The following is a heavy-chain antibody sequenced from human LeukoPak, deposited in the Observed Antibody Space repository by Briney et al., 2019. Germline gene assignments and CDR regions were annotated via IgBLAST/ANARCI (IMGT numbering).Heavy chain of an antibody. CDR2: ISYDGSSK. CDR3: ALLAAAADIDY. V-gene: IGHV3-30*03. D-gene: IGHD6-13*01. J-gene: IGHJ4*02. CDR1: GFTFSSYG. Sequence: GSLRLSCAASGFTFSSYGMHWVRQAPGKGLEWVAVISYDGSSKYYADSVKGRFTISRDNSKNTLYLQMNSLRAEDTAVYYCALLAAAADIDYWGQGILVTVFS.